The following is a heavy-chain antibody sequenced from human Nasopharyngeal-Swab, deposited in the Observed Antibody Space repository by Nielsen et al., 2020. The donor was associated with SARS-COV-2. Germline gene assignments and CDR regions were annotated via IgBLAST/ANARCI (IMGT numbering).Heavy chain of an antibody. V-gene: IGHV3-23*01. Sequence: GASLKISCAVSGFTFSAYALSWVRQAPGKGLEWVSGISVSDGNTYYADSVAGRFTISRDNSNSRLFLQINSLRAEDTAVYYCARASWGLSVFDRWGQGTLVTVSS. D-gene: IGHD3-16*01. J-gene: IGHJ4*02. CDR1: GFTFSAYA. CDR3: ARASWGLSVFDR. CDR2: ISVSDGNT.